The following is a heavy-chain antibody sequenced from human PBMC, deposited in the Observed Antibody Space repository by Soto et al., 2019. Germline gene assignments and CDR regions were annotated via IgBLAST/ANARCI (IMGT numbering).Heavy chain of an antibody. J-gene: IGHJ4*02. CDR3: ARSPYYYDSSNYYGY. D-gene: IGHD3-22*01. CDR2: ISSSSTTI. Sequence: EVQLVESGGGLVQPGGSLRLSCAASGFTFSSYGMNWVRQAPGKGLEWVSYISSSSTTIYYADSVKGRFTIFRDNAKNSLYLQLKSLRDEDTAVYYCARSPYYYDSSNYYGYWGQGTLVTVSS. V-gene: IGHV3-48*02. CDR1: GFTFSSYG.